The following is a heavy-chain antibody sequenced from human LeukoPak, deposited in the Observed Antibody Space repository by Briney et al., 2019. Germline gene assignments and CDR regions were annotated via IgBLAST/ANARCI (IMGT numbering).Heavy chain of an antibody. CDR1: GGSISSGDYY. V-gene: IGHV4-30-4*01. CDR3: ARVNDILTGYYPSYFDY. CDR2: IYYSGTT. Sequence: SQTLSLTCTVSGGSISSGDYYWSWIRQPPGKGLEWIGYIYYSGTTYYNSSLKSRLTISVDTSKNQFSLRLSSVTAADTAVYYCARVNDILTGYYPSYFDYWGQGTLVTVSS. J-gene: IGHJ4*02. D-gene: IGHD3-9*01.